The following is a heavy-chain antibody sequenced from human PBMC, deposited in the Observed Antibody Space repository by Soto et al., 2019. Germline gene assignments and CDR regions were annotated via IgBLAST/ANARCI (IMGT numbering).Heavy chain of an antibody. CDR2: IIPIFGTA. V-gene: IGHV1-69*06. D-gene: IGHD2-21*02. J-gene: IGHJ5*02. Sequence: SVKVSCKASRCCFSSYAISWVRQAPGQGLEWMGGIIPIFGTANYAQKFQGRVTITADKSTSTAYMELSSLRSEDTAVYYCAREKDDFNWFDPWGQGTLVTVSS. CDR3: AREKDDFNWFDP. CDR1: RCCFSSYA.